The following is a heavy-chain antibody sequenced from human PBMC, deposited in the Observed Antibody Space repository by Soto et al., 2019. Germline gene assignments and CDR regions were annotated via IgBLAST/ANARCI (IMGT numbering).Heavy chain of an antibody. CDR1: GYTFTSYY. D-gene: IGHD3-3*01. J-gene: IGHJ6*03. CDR2: INPSGGST. CDR3: ARGYDFWSGSYYMDV. Sequence: QVQLVQSGAEVKKPGASVKVSCKASGYTFTSYYMHWVRQAPGQGLEWMGIINPSGGSTSYAQKFQGRVTMNRDTFTSTVYMELSCLRSEDTAVYYCARGYDFWSGSYYMDVWGKGTTVTVSS. V-gene: IGHV1-46*03.